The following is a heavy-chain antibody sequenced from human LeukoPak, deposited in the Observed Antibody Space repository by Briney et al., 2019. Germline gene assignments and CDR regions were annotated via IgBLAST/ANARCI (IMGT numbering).Heavy chain of an antibody. J-gene: IGHJ3*02. Sequence: SETLSLTCTVSGASISSSDYYWGWIRQPPGKGLEWIGSLYSGGLTYYNPSLKSRVTISVDTSKNQFSLKVTSVTAADTAVYSCASGGYSSGWYGSFDIWGQWTVGTVSS. V-gene: IGHV4-39*01. CDR2: LYSGGLT. CDR1: GASISSSDYY. D-gene: IGHD6-19*01. CDR3: ASGGYSSGWYGSFDI.